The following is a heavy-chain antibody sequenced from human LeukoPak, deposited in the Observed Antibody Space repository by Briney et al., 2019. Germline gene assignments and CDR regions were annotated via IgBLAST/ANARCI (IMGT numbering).Heavy chain of an antibody. CDR1: GGSLTGYY. D-gene: IGHD1-1*01. CDR2: INYSENT. J-gene: IGHJ6*03. CDR3: ARRRRDNSRAPNYYYYYYMDV. Sequence: KASETLSLTCAVDGGSLTGYYWSWIRQPPGKGLEWLGEINYSENTNYNPSLKSRVTISIDTSKKQFSLKVTSVTAADTAVYYCARRRRDNSRAPNYYYYYYMDVWGKGTTVTISS. V-gene: IGHV4-34*01.